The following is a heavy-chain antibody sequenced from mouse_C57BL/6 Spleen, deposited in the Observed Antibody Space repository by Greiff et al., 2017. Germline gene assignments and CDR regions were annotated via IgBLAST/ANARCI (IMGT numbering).Heavy chain of an antibody. CDR2: IYPGNSDT. V-gene: IGHV1-5*01. J-gene: IGHJ3*01. D-gene: IGHD1-1*01. CDR3: TRGLDYGSSDFAY. CDR1: GYTFTSYW. Sequence: EVQLQQSGTVLARPGASVKMSCKTSGYTFTSYWMHWVKQRPGQGLEWIGAIYPGNSDTSYNQKFKGKAKLTAVTSASTAYMELSSLTNEDSAVYYCTRGLDYGSSDFAYWGQGTLVTVSA.